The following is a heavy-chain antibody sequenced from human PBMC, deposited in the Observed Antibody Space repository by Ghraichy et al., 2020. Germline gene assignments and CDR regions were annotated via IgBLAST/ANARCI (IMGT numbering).Heavy chain of an antibody. Sequence: GGSLRLSCAASGFTFSSYAMSWVRQAPGKGLEWVSAISGSGGSTYYADSVKGRFTISRDNSKNTLYLQMNSLRAEDTAVYYCAKAHFWSGGGGPPYYFDYWGQGTLVTVSS. V-gene: IGHV3-23*01. CDR2: ISGSGGST. CDR3: AKAHFWSGGGGPPYYFDY. D-gene: IGHD3-3*02. J-gene: IGHJ4*02. CDR1: GFTFSSYA.